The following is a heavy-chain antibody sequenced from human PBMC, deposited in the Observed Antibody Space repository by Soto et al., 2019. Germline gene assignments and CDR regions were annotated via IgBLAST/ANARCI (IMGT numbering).Heavy chain of an antibody. V-gene: IGHV3-9*01. CDR1: GFTFDDHG. D-gene: IGHD5-12*01. Sequence: EMQLVESGGGLVQPGRSLRLSCAASGFTFDDHGMHWVRQAPGKGLEWVSGISWNSGRIGYADSVKGRFIISRDNAKNSLYLQMNSLRPEDTAWYYCVKDRADGYNYGWHHFDYWGQGTLVTVSS. CDR2: ISWNSGRI. J-gene: IGHJ4*02. CDR3: VKDRADGYNYGWHHFDY.